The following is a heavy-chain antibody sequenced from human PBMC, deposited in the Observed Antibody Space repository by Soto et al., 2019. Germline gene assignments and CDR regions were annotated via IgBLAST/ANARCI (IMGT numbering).Heavy chain of an antibody. J-gene: IGHJ4*02. V-gene: IGHV4-34*01. CDR1: GGSFSGYY. CDR2: INHSGST. D-gene: IGHD3-3*01. Sequence: SETLSLTCAVYGGSFSGYYWSWIRQPPGKGLEWIGEINHSGSTNYNPSLKSRVTISVDTSKNQFSLKLSSVTAADTAVYYCARVREEWRVLDYWGQGTQVTVSS. CDR3: ARVREEWRVLDY.